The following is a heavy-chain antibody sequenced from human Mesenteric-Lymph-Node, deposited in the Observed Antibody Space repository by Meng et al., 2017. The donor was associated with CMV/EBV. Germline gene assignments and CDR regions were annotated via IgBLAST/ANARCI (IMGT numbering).Heavy chain of an antibody. Sequence: SGSSFTGYYLHWVRQAPGQGLEWMGRINPNSGGTNYAQKFQGRVTMTRDTSISTAYMELSRLRSDDTAVYYCARDADIVATMGLDYWGQGTLVTVSS. CDR2: INPNSGGT. D-gene: IGHD5-12*01. V-gene: IGHV1-2*06. CDR3: ARDADIVATMGLDY. CDR1: GSSFTGYY. J-gene: IGHJ4*02.